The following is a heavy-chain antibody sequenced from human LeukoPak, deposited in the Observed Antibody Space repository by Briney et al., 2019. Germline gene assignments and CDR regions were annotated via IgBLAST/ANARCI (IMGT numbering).Heavy chain of an antibody. CDR1: GDSINTRCSY. D-gene: IGHD3-16*02. CDR2: KYDSGST. V-gene: IGHV4-61*01. J-gene: IGHJ4*02. CDR3: ARGRSYGFDFDS. Sequence: SETPSLTCDVSGDSINTRCSYWTWIPQPPGKGLGGIGYKYDSGSTSYNSSLRSRLTISLDTSKNQLSLRLTCVTAADTAVYYCARGRSYGFDFDSWGPGTLVIVSS.